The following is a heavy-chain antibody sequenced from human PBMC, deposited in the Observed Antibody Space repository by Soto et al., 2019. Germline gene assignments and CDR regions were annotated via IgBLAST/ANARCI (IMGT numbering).Heavy chain of an antibody. CDR1: VYTFTSYY. CDR2: INSNGDST. CDR3: ARAHLRWYSTYERTISSFDY. D-gene: IGHD4-4*01. V-gene: IGHV1-46*01. J-gene: IGHJ4*02. Sequence: GGSVKDSFKSCVYTFTSYYMHGVRQARGRGLDGMGIINSNGDSTSYAQKFQGRATMTRDTSTSTVYMELSSLRSEDTAAYYCARAHLRWYSTYERTISSFDYWGQGTLVTVSS.